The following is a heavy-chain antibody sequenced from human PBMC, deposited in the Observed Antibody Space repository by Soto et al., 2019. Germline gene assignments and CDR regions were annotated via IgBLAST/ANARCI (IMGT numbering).Heavy chain of an antibody. CDR1: GGTFSNYP. V-gene: IGHV1-69*01. D-gene: IGHD2-21*02. J-gene: IGHJ4*01. Sequence: VQLVQSGAEVKKPGSSVKVSCKASGGTFSNYPFIWVRQAPGQGLDWMGGIIPIFGTTDYGQRFQGRVTITADESTNTAYMELSSLRSDDTAVYYCARGLYCGGGCYSHFDYWGHGTRVTVSS. CDR3: ARGLYCGGGCYSHFDY. CDR2: IIPIFGTT.